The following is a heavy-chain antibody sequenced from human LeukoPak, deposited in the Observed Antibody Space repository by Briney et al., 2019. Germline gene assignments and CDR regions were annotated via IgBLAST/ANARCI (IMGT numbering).Heavy chain of an antibody. J-gene: IGHJ4*02. CDR2: ISYDGNNK. D-gene: IGHD3-9*01. CDR3: ARDIGGRYFAPY. Sequence: GGSLRLSCAASGFTFSSYAMHWVRQAPGKGLEWVAIISYDGNNKYYADSVKGRFTISRDNSKNTLYLQVNSLRAEDTAVYYCARDIGGRYFAPYWGQGTLVTVSS. V-gene: IGHV3-30-3*01. CDR1: GFTFSSYA.